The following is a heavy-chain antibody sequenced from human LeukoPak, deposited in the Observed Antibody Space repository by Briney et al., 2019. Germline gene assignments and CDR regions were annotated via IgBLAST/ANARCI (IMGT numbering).Heavy chain of an antibody. D-gene: IGHD3-9*01. CDR3: ARHKSFDYLSPIDS. V-gene: IGHV4-34*01. CDR2: INHSGST. Sequence: SETLSLTCAVYDGSFSGYYWSWIRNPPGNWLERIVEINHSGSTNYNPSLKSRVTISVDTSKNQFSLKLSSVTAADTAVYFCARHKSFDYLSPIDSWGQGTLVTVSS. CDR1: DGSFSGYY. J-gene: IGHJ4*02.